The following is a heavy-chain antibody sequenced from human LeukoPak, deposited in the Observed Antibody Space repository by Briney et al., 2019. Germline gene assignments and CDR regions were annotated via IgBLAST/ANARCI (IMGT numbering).Heavy chain of an antibody. J-gene: IGHJ1*01. CDR2: LDPEDGER. D-gene: IGHD2-2*01. Sequence: ASVKVSCKVSGYTLTELSMHWVRQAPGKGLEWMGGLDPEDGERIYAQKFEGRVTMTEDTSIDTGYMELSSLRSEDTAVYYCGTTPLIVPAGIIAEYFQHWGQGTLVTVSS. V-gene: IGHV1-24*01. CDR1: GYTLTELS. CDR3: GTTPLIVPAGIIAEYFQH.